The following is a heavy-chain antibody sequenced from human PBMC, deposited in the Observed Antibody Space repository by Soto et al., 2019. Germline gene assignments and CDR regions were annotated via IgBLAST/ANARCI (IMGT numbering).Heavy chain of an antibody. CDR2: ISGSGGST. Sequence: PGGSLRLSCAASGFTFSSYAMSWVRQAPGKGLEWVSAISGSGGSTYYADSMKGRFTISRDNSKNTLYLQMNSLRAEDTAVYYCAKAAGDIVVVPAAIGAFDIWGQGTMVT. V-gene: IGHV3-23*01. D-gene: IGHD2-2*01. J-gene: IGHJ3*02. CDR1: GFTFSSYA. CDR3: AKAAGDIVVVPAAIGAFDI.